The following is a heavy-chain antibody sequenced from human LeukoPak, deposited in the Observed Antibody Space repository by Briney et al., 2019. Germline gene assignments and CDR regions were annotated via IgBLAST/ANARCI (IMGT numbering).Heavy chain of an antibody. D-gene: IGHD4-17*01. CDR2: INTSGEST. CDR1: GYTFTSYF. V-gene: IGHV1-46*01. Sequence: ASVKVSFTASGYTFTSYFMHWVRHPPGQGLDWMGSINTSGESTTYAQKLQGRVTMTRDTSTSTVYMELSSLRSEDTAVYYCARGAADYCDYDYWGQGTLVTVSS. J-gene: IGHJ4*02. CDR3: ARGAADYCDYDY.